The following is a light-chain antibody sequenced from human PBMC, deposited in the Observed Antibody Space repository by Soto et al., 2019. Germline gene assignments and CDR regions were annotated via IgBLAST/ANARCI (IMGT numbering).Light chain of an antibody. CDR1: QSVSSSY. V-gene: IGKV3D-20*01. CDR2: DAS. CDR3: QQYGSSTYT. Sequence: EIVLTQSPATLSLSPGERATLSCGASQSVSSSYLAWYQQKPGLEPRLLIYDASSSATGIPDRFSGSCSGTDFTLTICRLEHEDFAVYYCQQYGSSTYTFGQGTKLEIK. J-gene: IGKJ2*01.